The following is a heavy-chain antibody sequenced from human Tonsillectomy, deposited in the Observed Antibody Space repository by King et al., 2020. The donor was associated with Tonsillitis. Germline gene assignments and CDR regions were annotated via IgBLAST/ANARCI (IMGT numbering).Heavy chain of an antibody. CDR2: ILYDGTNE. D-gene: IGHD6-13*01. J-gene: IGHJ4*02. V-gene: IGHV3-30*02. CDR3: AKDRAAVLIDY. Sequence: VQLVESGGGVVQPGGSLRLSCVASGFIFSSYGMHWVRQAPGKGLEWVTFILYDGTNEYYTDSVKGRFTISRDNSKNTLYLEMNNLRGEDTAVYYCAKDRAAVLIDYWGQGTLVTVSS. CDR1: GFIFSSYG.